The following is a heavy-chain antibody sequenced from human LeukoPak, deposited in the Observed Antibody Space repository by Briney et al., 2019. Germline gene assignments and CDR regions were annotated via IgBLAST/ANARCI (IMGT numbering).Heavy chain of an antibody. J-gene: IGHJ4*02. CDR2: ISGSGGST. CDR1: GFTFSSYA. CDR3: AKPQSGCSYGYFDY. D-gene: IGHD5-18*01. V-gene: IGHV3-23*01. Sequence: GGSLRLSCAASGFTFSSYAMSWVRQAPGKGLEWVSAISGSGGSTYYADSVEGRFTISRDNSKNTLYLQMNSLRAEDTAVYYCAKPQSGCSYGYFDYWGQGTLVTVSS.